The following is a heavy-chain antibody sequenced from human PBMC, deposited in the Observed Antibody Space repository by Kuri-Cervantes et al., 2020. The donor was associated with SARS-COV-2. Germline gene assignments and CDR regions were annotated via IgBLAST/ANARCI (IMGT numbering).Heavy chain of an antibody. CDR2: ISSSSSYI. V-gene: IGHV3-21*05. CDR1: GFTFSNYS. Sequence: GESLKISCAASGFTFSNYSMNWVRQAPGKGLEWVSYISSSSSYIYYADSVKGRFTISRDNAKNSLYLQMNSLRAEDTAVYYCASEILDYWGQGTLVTVSS. J-gene: IGHJ4*02. CDR3: ASEILDY.